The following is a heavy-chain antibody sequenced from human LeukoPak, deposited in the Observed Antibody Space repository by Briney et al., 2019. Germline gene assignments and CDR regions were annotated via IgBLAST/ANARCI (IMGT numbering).Heavy chain of an antibody. CDR3: ARFAGSGSYVHL. J-gene: IGHJ1*01. Sequence: GGSLRLSCAASGFTLSDCYICCSRQAPGKGLEWVSYISSSSSYTNYADSVKGRFTISRDNAKNSLYLQMNSLRAEDTAVYFCARFAGSGSYVHLWGKGTLVTVSS. CDR1: GFTLSDCY. D-gene: IGHD3-10*01. CDR2: ISSSSSYT. V-gene: IGHV3-11*03.